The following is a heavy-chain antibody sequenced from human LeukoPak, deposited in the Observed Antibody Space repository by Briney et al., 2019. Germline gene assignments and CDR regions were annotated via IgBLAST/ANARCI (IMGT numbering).Heavy chain of an antibody. CDR2: INHSGST. V-gene: IGHV4-34*01. J-gene: IGHJ4*02. CDR1: GGSFSGYY. D-gene: IGHD2-2*01. CDR3: ARVSSSTSCYSCYFDY. Sequence: PSETLSLTCAVYGGSFSGYYGSWIRQPPGKGLEWIGEINHSGSTNYNPSLKSRVTISVDTSKNQFSLKLSSVTAADTAVYYCARVSSSTSCYSCYFDYWGQGTLVTVSS.